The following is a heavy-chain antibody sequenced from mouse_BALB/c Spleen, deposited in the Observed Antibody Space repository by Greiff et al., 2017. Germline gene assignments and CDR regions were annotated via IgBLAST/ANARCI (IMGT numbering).Heavy chain of an antibody. V-gene: IGHV5-9-3*01. Sequence: EVQGVESGGGLVKPGGSLKLSCAASGFTFSSYAMSWVRQTPEKRLEWVATISSGGSYTYYPDSVKGRFTISRDNAKNTLYLQMSSLRSEDTAMYYCARQNYYGSSYGNFDVWGAGTTVTVSS. CDR2: ISSGGSYT. CDR3: ARQNYYGSSYGNFDV. CDR1: GFTFSSYA. J-gene: IGHJ1*01. D-gene: IGHD1-1*01.